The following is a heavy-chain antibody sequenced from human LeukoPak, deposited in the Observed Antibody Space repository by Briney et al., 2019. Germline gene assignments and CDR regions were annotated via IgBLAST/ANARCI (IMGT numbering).Heavy chain of an antibody. CDR1: GYTFTSYY. CDR3: ARDMDNYSSSSGLDY. J-gene: IGHJ4*02. CDR2: INPSGGST. D-gene: IGHD6-6*01. V-gene: IGHV1-46*01. Sequence: ASVKVSCKASGYTFTSYYMHWVRQAPGQGLEWMGLINPSGGSTSYAQKFQGRVTMTRDMSTSTVYMELSSLRSEDTAVYYCARDMDNYSSSSGLDYWGQGTLVTVSS.